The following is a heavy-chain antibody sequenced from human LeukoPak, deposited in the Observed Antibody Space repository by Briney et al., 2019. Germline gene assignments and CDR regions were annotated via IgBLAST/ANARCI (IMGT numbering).Heavy chain of an antibody. Sequence: GGSLRLSCAASGFAFSNNAMSWVRQAPGKGLEWVSAINDSGGNTYYTDSVKGRFTISRDSSKNTLYLQMNSLRAEDTAVYYCAKFASTSCCQSAFDIWGQGTMVTVSS. D-gene: IGHD2-2*01. CDR2: INDSGGNT. J-gene: IGHJ3*02. CDR3: AKFASTSCCQSAFDI. V-gene: IGHV3-23*01. CDR1: GFAFSNNA.